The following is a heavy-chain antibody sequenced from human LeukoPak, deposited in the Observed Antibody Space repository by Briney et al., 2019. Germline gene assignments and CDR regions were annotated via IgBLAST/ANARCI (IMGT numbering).Heavy chain of an antibody. CDR1: GYSISSGYY. D-gene: IGHD2-2*01. V-gene: IGHV4-38-2*02. CDR2: IYYSGST. J-gene: IGHJ4*02. CDR3: ARHRGYCSSTSCYHFDY. Sequence: PSETLSLTCTVSGYSISSGYYWGWIRQPPGKGLEWIGSIYYSGSTYYNTYLKSRVTISVDTSKNEFSLKLSSVTAADTAVYYCARHRGYCSSTSCYHFDYWGQGTLVTVSS.